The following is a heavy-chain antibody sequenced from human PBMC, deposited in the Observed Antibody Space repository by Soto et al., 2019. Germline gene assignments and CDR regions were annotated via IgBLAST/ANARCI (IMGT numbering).Heavy chain of an antibody. Sequence: GASVKVSCKASGDTFTTYDINWARQATGHGFEWMGWINPNSGNIGYAQRFQGRVTMTRDTAIRTAYMEVSSLRSDDTAVYYCARGRASGSYYLLDYWGQGTLVTVSS. J-gene: IGHJ4*02. V-gene: IGHV1-8*01. D-gene: IGHD3-10*01. CDR2: INPNSGNI. CDR3: ARGRASGSYYLLDY. CDR1: GDTFTTYD.